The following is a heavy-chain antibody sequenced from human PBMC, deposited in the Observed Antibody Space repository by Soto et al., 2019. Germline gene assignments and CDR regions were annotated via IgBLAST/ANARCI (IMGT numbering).Heavy chain of an antibody. Sequence: PGGSLRLSCTASGFTFGDYAMSWFRQAPGKGLEWVGFIRSKAYGGTTEYAASVKGRFTISRDDSKSIAYLQMNSLKTEDTAVYYCTREKDYGDPKAYFDYWGQGTLVTVSS. D-gene: IGHD4-17*01. V-gene: IGHV3-49*03. CDR3: TREKDYGDPKAYFDY. CDR2: IRSKAYGGTT. J-gene: IGHJ4*02. CDR1: GFTFGDYA.